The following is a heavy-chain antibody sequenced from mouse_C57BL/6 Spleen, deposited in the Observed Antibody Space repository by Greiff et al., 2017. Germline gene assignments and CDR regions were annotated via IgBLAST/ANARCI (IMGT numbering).Heavy chain of an antibody. CDR2: ISSGGSYT. V-gene: IGHV5-6*01. D-gene: IGHD1-1*01. CDR3: ARGATVKDYYAMDY. Sequence: EVQGVESGGDLVKPGGSLKLSCAASGFTFSSYCMSWVRQTPDKRLEWIGTISSGGSYTYYPDRVKGRFTISRENAKNTLYLHMSSLKSEDTDMYYCARGATVKDYYAMDYWGQGTSVTVSS. CDR1: GFTFSSYC. J-gene: IGHJ4*01.